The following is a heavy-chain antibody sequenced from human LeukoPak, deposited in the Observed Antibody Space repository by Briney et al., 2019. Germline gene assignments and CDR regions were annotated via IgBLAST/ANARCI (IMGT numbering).Heavy chain of an antibody. Sequence: SETLSLTCTVSGGSISSGDYYWSWIRQPPGKGLEWIGYIYYSGSTYYNPSLKSRVTISVDTSKNQFSLKLSSVTAADTAVYYCARGRNYYDSSGYYPHWGQGTLVTVSS. CDR3: ARGRNYYDSSGYYPH. J-gene: IGHJ1*01. CDR2: IYYSGST. CDR1: GGSISSGDYY. V-gene: IGHV4-30-4*01. D-gene: IGHD3-22*01.